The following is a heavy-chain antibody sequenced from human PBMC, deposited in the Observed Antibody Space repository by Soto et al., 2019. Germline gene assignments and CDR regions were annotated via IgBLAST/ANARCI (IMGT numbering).Heavy chain of an antibody. CDR2: INSDGSVS. CDR1: GFTFSNYW. J-gene: IGHJ6*03. Sequence: EVQLVESGGGLVQPGGSLRLSCAASGFTFSNYWMYWVRQAPGKGLEWVSRINSDGSVSSHADSVRGRLTISRDNVKNTLYLHMDSLRAEDTAVYFCARGDCVGGTCYSLACSFYYYMDVWGKVTTVNVFS. CDR3: ARGDCVGGTCYSLACSFYYYMDV. V-gene: IGHV3-74*02. D-gene: IGHD2-15*01.